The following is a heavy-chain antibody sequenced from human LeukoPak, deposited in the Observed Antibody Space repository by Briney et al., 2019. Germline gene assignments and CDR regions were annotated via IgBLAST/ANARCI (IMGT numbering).Heavy chain of an antibody. Sequence: GESLKISCKGSGYSFISFWIGWVRQMPWKGLEWMGIIYPGDSDIRYSPSFQGQVTISADKSISTAYLQWRSLKASDTAIYYCARESHGDFLDYWGQGTLVTVSS. CDR3: ARESHGDFLDY. D-gene: IGHD4-17*01. CDR1: GYSFISFW. V-gene: IGHV5-51*01. J-gene: IGHJ4*02. CDR2: IYPGDSDI.